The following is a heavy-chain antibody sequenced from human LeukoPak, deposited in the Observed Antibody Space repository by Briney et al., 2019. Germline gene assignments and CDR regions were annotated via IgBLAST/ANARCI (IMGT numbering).Heavy chain of an antibody. Sequence: GGSLRLSREASGFSFSSYWMHWVRQAPGKGLVWVSRINSDGSSTTYADSVKGRLTISRDNAKNTLYLQMNSLRAEDTAVYYCVREGRVSGYDFDYWGQGTLVTVSS. CDR2: INSDGSST. CDR3: VREGRVSGYDFDY. V-gene: IGHV3-74*01. CDR1: GFSFSSYW. J-gene: IGHJ4*02. D-gene: IGHD5-12*01.